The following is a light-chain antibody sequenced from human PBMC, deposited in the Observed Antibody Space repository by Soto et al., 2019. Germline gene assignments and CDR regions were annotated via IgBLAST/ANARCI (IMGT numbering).Light chain of an antibody. CDR3: QQSYSTLYT. Sequence: DIQMTQSPSSLSASVGDRVTITCRASQSISSYLNWYQQKPGKAPKLLIYAASSLQSGVPSSFSGSGSSPDFTLTISSLHPEDVAPYYCQQSYSTLYTFGQGTKLEIK. J-gene: IGKJ2*01. CDR1: QSISSY. V-gene: IGKV1-39*01. CDR2: AAS.